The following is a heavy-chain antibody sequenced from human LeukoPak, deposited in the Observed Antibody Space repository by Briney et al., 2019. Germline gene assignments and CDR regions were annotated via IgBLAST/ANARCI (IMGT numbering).Heavy chain of an antibody. CDR3: RHLIIAVAGTFDY. V-gene: IGHV3-73*01. CDR2: IRSKANSYET. D-gene: IGHD6-19*01. CDR1: GFTFSGSA. Sequence: GGSLRLSCAPPGFTFSGSAMHWVRQASGERLEWVGRIRSKANSYETAYAASMKGMSTISRDDSKNMAYLQMNSLKTEDTAVYYCRHLIIAVAGTFDYWGQGALVTVSS. J-gene: IGHJ4*02.